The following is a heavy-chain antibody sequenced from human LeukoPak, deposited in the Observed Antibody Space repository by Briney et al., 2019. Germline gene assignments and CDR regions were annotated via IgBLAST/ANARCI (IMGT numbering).Heavy chain of an antibody. D-gene: IGHD5-24*01. CDR3: ARATVEMATISLYFWFDP. J-gene: IGHJ5*02. CDR1: GYTFTGYC. CDR2: INPNSGGT. Sequence: GSVKVSCKASGYTFTGYCMHWVRQAPGQGLEWMGWINPNSGGTNYAQKFQGRVTMTSDTSISTAYMELSRLRSDDTAVYYCARATVEMATISLYFWFDPWGQGNLVTVSS. V-gene: IGHV1-2*02.